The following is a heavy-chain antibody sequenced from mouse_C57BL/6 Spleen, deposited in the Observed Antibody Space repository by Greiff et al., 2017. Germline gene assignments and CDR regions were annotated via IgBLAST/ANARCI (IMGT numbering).Heavy chain of an antibody. CDR1: GFTFSDYG. D-gene: IGHD1-1*01. Sequence: EVKLMESGGGLVQPGGSLKLSCAASGFTFSDYGMAWVRQAPRKGPVWVAFISNLAYSIYYADTVTGRFTISRENAKNTLYLEMSSLRSEDTAMYYCASQAGSSLYYFDDWGQGTTLTVSS. CDR2: ISNLAYSI. V-gene: IGHV5-15*01. J-gene: IGHJ2*01. CDR3: ASQAGSSLYYFDD.